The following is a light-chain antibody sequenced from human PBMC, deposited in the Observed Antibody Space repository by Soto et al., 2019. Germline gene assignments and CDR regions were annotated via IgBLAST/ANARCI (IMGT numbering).Light chain of an antibody. CDR1: SSNIGSNY. CDR2: RNN. J-gene: IGLJ2*01. CDR3: AAWDDSLSGVI. V-gene: IGLV1-47*01. Sequence: QSVLTQTPSASGTPGQSVTISCSGSSSNIGSNYVYWYQQLPGTAPKLLIYRNNERPSGVPDRFSGSKSGTSASLAISGLRSEDEADYHCAAWDDSLSGVIFGGGTKVTVL.